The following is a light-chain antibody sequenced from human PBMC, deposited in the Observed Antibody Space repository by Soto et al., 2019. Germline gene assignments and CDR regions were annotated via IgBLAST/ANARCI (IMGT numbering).Light chain of an antibody. CDR1: NSNIGSHT. Sequence: QSVLTQPPSASGTPGQRVTMSCSGGNSNIGSHTVHWYQHLPGTAPTLLIFSNNQRPSGVPARFSGSKSGTSTSLAISGLQSGDEGDYYCAAWDDSLNGFYVFGTGTKVTVL. V-gene: IGLV1-44*01. J-gene: IGLJ1*01. CDR2: SNN. CDR3: AAWDDSLNGFYV.